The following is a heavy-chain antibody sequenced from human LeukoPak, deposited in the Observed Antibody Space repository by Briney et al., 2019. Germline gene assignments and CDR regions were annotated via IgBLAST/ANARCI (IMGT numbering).Heavy chain of an antibody. Sequence: GSLRLSCAASGFTFSSCWMSWVRQAPGKGLEWVANINQAGSGKHYVDSVKGRFTISRDNAKNSLYLQMNSLRAEDTAVYYCARTDTTGKGYFDYWGQGALVTVSS. J-gene: IGHJ4*02. CDR2: INQAGSGK. CDR3: ARTDTTGKGYFDY. D-gene: IGHD1-1*01. CDR1: GFTFSSCW. V-gene: IGHV3-7*01.